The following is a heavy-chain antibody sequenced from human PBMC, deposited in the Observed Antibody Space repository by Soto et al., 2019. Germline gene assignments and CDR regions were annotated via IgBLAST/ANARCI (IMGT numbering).Heavy chain of an antibody. CDR1: GFTFSTYG. J-gene: IGHJ6*02. D-gene: IGHD2-2*01. Sequence: GGSLRLSCAGSGFTFSTYGIHWVRQAPGKGLEWVAVISYDGSNKYYADSVKGRFTISRDNSKNMVNLQMNSLRAEDTAVYYCAKDQGDYSAVPAIEVTARVYYYYGMDVWGQGTTVTVSS. CDR3: AKDQGDYSAVPAIEVTARVYYYYGMDV. CDR2: ISYDGSNK. V-gene: IGHV3-30*18.